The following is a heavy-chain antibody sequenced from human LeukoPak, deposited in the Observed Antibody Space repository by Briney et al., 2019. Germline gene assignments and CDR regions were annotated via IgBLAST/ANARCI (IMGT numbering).Heavy chain of an antibody. Sequence: GGSLRLSCAASGFNLSNNCMSWVREAPGKGLEWVSIIYSAGNAHYADSVKGRFNLSRDISNNTLYLHMNSLRVDDTAVYYCARDQAYYGSGSYSWYFDLWGRGTLVTLSS. D-gene: IGHD3-10*01. V-gene: IGHV3-66*01. CDR1: GFNLSNNC. CDR3: ARDQAYYGSGSYSWYFDL. J-gene: IGHJ2*01. CDR2: IYSAGNA.